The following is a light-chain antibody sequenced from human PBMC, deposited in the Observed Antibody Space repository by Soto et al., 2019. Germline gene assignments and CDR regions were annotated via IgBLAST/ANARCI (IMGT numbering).Light chain of an antibody. Sequence: EIVMTQSPATLSVSSGERATLSCRASQSVSSNLAWYQQKPGQAPRHLIYGASTRDTGIPARFSGSGSGTEFTLTISSLQPEDFAVYYCQQYNNWPFTFGPGTQVDIK. CDR1: QSVSSN. J-gene: IGKJ3*01. CDR2: GAS. CDR3: QQYNNWPFT. V-gene: IGKV3-15*01.